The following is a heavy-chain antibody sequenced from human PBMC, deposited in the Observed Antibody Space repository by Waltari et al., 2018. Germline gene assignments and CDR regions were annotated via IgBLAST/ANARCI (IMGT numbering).Heavy chain of an antibody. CDR2: INPNRGGT. Sequence: QVQLVQSGAEVKKPGASVKVSCKASGYTFTGYYMHWVRQAPGQGLEWMGWINPNRGGTNYAQKFQGRVTMTRDTSISTAYMELSRLISDDTAVYYCARGLRYFDYHTWGQGTLVTVSS. CDR1: GYTFTGYY. V-gene: IGHV1-2*02. CDR3: ARGLRYFDYHT. D-gene: IGHD3-9*01. J-gene: IGHJ4*02.